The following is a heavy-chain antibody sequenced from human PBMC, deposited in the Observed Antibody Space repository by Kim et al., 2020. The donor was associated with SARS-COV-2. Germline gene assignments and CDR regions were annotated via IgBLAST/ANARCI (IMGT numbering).Heavy chain of an antibody. CDR2: INHSGST. D-gene: IGHD3-10*01. CDR3: ARLSRGGSGSYYTPANGRVLGYFQH. J-gene: IGHJ1*01. Sequence: SETLSLTCAVYGGSFSGYYWSWIRQPPGKGLEWIGEINHSGSTNYNPSLKSRVTISVDTSKNQFSLKLSSVTAADTAVYYCARLSRGGSGSYYTPANGRVLGYFQHWGQGTLVTVSS. CDR1: GGSFSGYY. V-gene: IGHV4-34*01.